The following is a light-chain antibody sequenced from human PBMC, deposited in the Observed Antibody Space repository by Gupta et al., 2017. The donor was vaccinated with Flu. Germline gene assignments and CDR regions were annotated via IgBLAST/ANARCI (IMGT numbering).Light chain of an antibody. CDR2: EVT. V-gene: IGLV2-14*01. Sequence: QSALTQPASVSGSPGQSITSSCTGTSRDFGAYHFVAWYQHHQGNAPNLIIYEVTNRPSGTSNRFSGSTSGNTASLTISGLRAEDEANYYCSSYTSGSTLVFGGGTKLTVL. CDR3: SSYTSGSTLV. J-gene: IGLJ3*02. CDR1: SRDFGAYHF.